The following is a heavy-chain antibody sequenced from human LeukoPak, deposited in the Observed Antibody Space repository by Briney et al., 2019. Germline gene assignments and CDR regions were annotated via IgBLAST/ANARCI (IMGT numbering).Heavy chain of an antibody. CDR2: ISAYNGNT. J-gene: IGHJ3*02. V-gene: IGHV1-18*01. CDR1: GYTFTSYG. D-gene: IGHD3-22*01. Sequence: ASVKVSCKASGYTFTSYGISWARQAPGQGLEWMGWISAYNGNTNYAQKLQGRVTMTTDTSTSTAYMELRSLRSDDTAVYYCARDDYYDSSGNTKLGAFDIWGQGTMVTVSS. CDR3: ARDDYYDSSGNTKLGAFDI.